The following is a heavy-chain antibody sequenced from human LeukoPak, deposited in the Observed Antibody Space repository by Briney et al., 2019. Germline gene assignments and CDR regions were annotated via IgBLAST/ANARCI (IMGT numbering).Heavy chain of an antibody. CDR2: INPSGGST. CDR3: ARELDYGGKAHQFDY. J-gene: IGHJ4*02. CDR1: GYTFTSYY. V-gene: IGHV1-46*01. D-gene: IGHD4-23*01. Sequence: ASVKVSCKASGYTFTSYYMHWVRQAPGQGLKWMGIINPSGGSTSYAQKFQGRVTMTRDMSTSTVYMELSSLRSEDTAVYYCARELDYGGKAHQFDYWGQGTLVTVSS.